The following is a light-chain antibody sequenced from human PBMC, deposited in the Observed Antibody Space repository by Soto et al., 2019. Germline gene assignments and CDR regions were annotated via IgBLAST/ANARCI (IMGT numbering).Light chain of an antibody. Sequence: AIRMTQSPSSLSASTEDRVTTTCRASQGISSYLAWYQQKPGKASKLLIYAASTLQSGVPSRFSGSGSGTDFTLTISCLQSEDFATYCCQQYYSYPRTFGQGTKVDIK. V-gene: IGKV1-8*01. J-gene: IGKJ1*01. CDR3: QQYYSYPRT. CDR2: AAS. CDR1: QGISSY.